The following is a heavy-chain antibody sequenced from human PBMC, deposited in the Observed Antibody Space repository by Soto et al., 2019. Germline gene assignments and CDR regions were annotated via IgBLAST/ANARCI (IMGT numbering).Heavy chain of an antibody. CDR3: ARHGPSYYYDSSGYDGMDV. CDR1: GYSFTSYW. J-gene: IGHJ6*02. CDR2: IDPSDSYT. V-gene: IGHV5-10-1*01. D-gene: IGHD3-22*01. Sequence: GESLKISCKGSGYSFTSYWISWVRQMPGKGLEWMGRIDPSDSYTNYSPSFQGHVTILADKSISTAYLQWSGLKASDTAMYYCARHGPSYYYDSSGYDGMDVWGQGTTVTVSS.